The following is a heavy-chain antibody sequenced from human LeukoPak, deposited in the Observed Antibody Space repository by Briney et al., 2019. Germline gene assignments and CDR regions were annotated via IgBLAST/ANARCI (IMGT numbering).Heavy chain of an antibody. J-gene: IGHJ4*02. V-gene: IGHV3-74*01. CDR2: IKTDESDT. Sequence: PGGSLRLSCAASGFPSSSFWMHWVRQVPGKELVWVSRIKTDESDTDYADSVKGRFTISRDNAKNILYLQMNSLRAEDTAVYYCTTIRPDFWGRGTLVTVSS. D-gene: IGHD5-12*01. CDR1: GFPSSSFW. CDR3: TTIRPDF.